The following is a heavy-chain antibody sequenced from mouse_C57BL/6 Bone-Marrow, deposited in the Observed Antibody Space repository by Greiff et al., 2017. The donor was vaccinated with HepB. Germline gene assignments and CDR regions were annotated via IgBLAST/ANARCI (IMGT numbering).Heavy chain of an antibody. CDR2: IHPNSGST. J-gene: IGHJ4*01. CDR1: GYTFTSYW. D-gene: IGHD2-1*01. V-gene: IGHV1-64*01. CDR3: AVIYYGIFYAMDY. Sequence: VQLQQSGAELVKPGASVKLSCKASGYTFTSYWMHWVKQRPGQGLEWIGMIHPNSGSTNYNEKFKSKATLTVDKSSSTAYMQLSGLTSEDSAVYYCAVIYYGIFYAMDYWGQGTSVTVSS.